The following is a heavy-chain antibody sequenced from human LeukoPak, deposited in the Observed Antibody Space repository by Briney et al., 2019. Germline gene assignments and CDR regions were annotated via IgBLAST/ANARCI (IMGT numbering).Heavy chain of an antibody. D-gene: IGHD4-17*01. J-gene: IGHJ1*01. CDR2: INHSGST. CDR1: GGSFSGYY. Sequence: SETLSLTCAVYGGSFSGYYWSWIRQPPGKGLEWIGEINHSGSTNYNPSLKSRVTISVDTSKNQFSLKLSSVTAADTAVYYCARVRLYDYGTGGYFQHWGQGTLVTVSS. CDR3: ARVRLYDYGTGGYFQH. V-gene: IGHV4-34*01.